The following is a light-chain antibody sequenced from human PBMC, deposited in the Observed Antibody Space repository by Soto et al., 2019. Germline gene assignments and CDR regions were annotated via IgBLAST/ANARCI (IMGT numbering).Light chain of an antibody. CDR1: ETITNND. CDR3: HHYGSSPPYT. CDR2: GAS. V-gene: IGKV3-20*01. Sequence: EIVLMQSPDILSLSPGERATVSCRASETITNNDFAWYQQQPGQAPRLLLYGASTRPTGIPDRFSGSGSGTDFTLTIDRLEPEDFAVYFCHHYGSSPPYTFGQGTKLDIK. J-gene: IGKJ2*01.